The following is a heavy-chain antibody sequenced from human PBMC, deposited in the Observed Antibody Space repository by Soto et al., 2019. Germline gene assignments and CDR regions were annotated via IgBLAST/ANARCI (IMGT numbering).Heavy chain of an antibody. CDR2: INPSGGST. V-gene: IGHV1-46*01. D-gene: IGHD6-6*01. Sequence: ASVKVSCKASGYTFTSYYMHWVRQAPGQGLEWMGIINPSGGSTSYAQKFQGRVTMTRDTSTSTVYMELSSLRSEDTAVYYCARVSPEYSSSSANYNLNHFDYWGQLTLFTVSS. CDR1: GYTFTSYY. CDR3: ARVSPEYSSSSANYNLNHFDY. J-gene: IGHJ4*02.